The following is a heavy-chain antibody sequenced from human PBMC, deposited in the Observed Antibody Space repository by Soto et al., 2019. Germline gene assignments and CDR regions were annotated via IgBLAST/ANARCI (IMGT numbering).Heavy chain of an antibody. J-gene: IGHJ4*02. CDR3: ARFVAVTGYSNYWYYFDY. CDR2: ISAYNGNT. D-gene: IGHD4-4*01. V-gene: IGHV1-18*01. Sequence: ASVKVSCKASGYTFTSYGISWVRQAPGQGLEWMGWISAYNGNTNYAQKLQGRVTMTTDTSTSTAYMELRSLRSDDTAVYYCARFVAVTGYSNYWYYFDYWGQGTLVTVSS. CDR1: GYTFTSYG.